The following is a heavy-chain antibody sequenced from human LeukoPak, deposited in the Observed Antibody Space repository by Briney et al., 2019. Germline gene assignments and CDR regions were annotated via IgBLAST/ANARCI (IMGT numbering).Heavy chain of an antibody. J-gene: IGHJ5*02. D-gene: IGHD3-16*02. CDR3: ARSLYDYVWGSYRPNWFDP. CDR2: ISYDGSNK. Sequence: PGGSLRLSCAASGFTFSSYGMHWVRQAPGKGLEWVAVISYDGSNKYYADSVKGRFTISRDNSKNTLYLQMNSLRAEDTAVYYCARSLYDYVWGSYRPNWFDPWGQGTLVTVSS. CDR1: GFTFSSYG. V-gene: IGHV3-30*03.